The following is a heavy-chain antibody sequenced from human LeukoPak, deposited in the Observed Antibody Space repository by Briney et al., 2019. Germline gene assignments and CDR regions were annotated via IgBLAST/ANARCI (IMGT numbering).Heavy chain of an antibody. CDR2: IYYSGST. V-gene: IGHV4-59*01. D-gene: IGHD6-13*01. Sequence: PSETLSLTCPVPGGSISSYYWSWIRQPPGKGLEWIGYIYYSGSTNYNPSLKSRVIISVDTSKNQFSLKLSSVTAADTAVYYCARGYSSSWSRILDYWGQGTLVTVSS. CDR1: GGSISSYY. CDR3: ARGYSSSWSRILDY. J-gene: IGHJ4*02.